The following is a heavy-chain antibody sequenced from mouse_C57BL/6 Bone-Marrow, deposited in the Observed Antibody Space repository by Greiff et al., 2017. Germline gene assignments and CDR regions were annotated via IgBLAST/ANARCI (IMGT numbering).Heavy chain of an antibody. V-gene: IGHV1-61*01. CDR1: GYTFTSYW. D-gene: IGHD2-3*01. CDR2: IYPSDSET. CDR3: AREGWLLPLYFDY. Sequence: VPLQQPGAELVRPGSSVKLSCKASGYTFTSYWMDWVKQRPGQGLEWIGNIYPSDSETHYNQKFKDKATLTVDKSSSTAYMQLSSLTSEDSAVYYCAREGWLLPLYFDYWGQGTTLTVSS. J-gene: IGHJ2*01.